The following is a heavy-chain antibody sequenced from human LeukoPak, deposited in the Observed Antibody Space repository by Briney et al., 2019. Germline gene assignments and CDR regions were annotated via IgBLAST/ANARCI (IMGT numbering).Heavy chain of an antibody. CDR3: VTSKGAGYFDY. D-gene: IGHD6-19*01. J-gene: IGHJ4*02. Sequence: SGGSLRLSCAASGFTFSSYGMHWVRQAPGKGLEWVAFIRYDGNNKYYADSVRGRFTISRDNSKNILYLQMNTLRTDDTAVYYCVTSKGAGYFDYWGRGTLVTVSS. V-gene: IGHV3-30*02. CDR2: IRYDGNNK. CDR1: GFTFSSYG.